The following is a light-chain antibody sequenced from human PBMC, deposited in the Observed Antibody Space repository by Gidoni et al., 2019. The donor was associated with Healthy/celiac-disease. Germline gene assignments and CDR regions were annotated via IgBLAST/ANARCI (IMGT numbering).Light chain of an antibody. J-gene: IGKJ3*01. V-gene: IGKV1-39*01. CDR1: QSISSY. CDR2: AAS. Sequence: DIQMTQSPSSLSASVGDRVTITCRASQSISSYLDWYQQKPGKAPRLLIYAASSLQSGVPSRFSGSGSGTDFTLTISSLQPEDFATYYCQQSYSTPIFTFXAXTKVDIK. CDR3: QQSYSTPIFT.